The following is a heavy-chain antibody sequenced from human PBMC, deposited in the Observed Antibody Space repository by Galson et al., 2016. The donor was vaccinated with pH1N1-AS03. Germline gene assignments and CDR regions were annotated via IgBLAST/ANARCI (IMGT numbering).Heavy chain of an antibody. CDR3: AKDRVYNDAQWVFDC. Sequence: SLRLSCAASGFRLTSIAMSWVRQAPGKGLEWVSGVVTNGGTYFADSVKGRFSISRDDSKNTMYLQMDSLGVEDTAIYYCAKDRVYNDAQWVFDCWGQGNPVTVSS. CDR1: GFRLTSIA. V-gene: IGHV3-23*01. J-gene: IGHJ4*02. CDR2: VVTNGGT. D-gene: IGHD5-24*01.